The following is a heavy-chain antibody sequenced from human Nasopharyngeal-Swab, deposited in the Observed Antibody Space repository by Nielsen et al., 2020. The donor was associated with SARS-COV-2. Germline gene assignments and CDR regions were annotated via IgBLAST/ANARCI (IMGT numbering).Heavy chain of an antibody. Sequence: ASVKVSCKASGYTFTSYGISWVRQASGQGLEWMGWISAYNGNTNYAQKLQGRVTMTTDTSTSTAYMELRSLRSDDTAVYYCAREGITYYYGSGSYYSDYWGQGTLVTVSS. CDR1: GYTFTSYG. CDR2: ISAYNGNT. V-gene: IGHV1-18*01. CDR3: AREGITYYYGSGSYYSDY. D-gene: IGHD3-10*01. J-gene: IGHJ4*02.